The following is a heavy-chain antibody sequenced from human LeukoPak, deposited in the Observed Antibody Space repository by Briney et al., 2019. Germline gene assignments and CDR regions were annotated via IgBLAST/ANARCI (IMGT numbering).Heavy chain of an antibody. D-gene: IGHD1-26*01. CDR1: GFSFNGYW. CDR2: MKHDGSEE. CDR3: ARAKWDLLRPATPAFDY. J-gene: IGHJ4*02. V-gene: IGHV3-7*04. Sequence: GGSLRLSCIVSGFSFNGYWMSWVRQAPGRGLEWVASMKHDGSEEDYVDSVKGRFTISRDNAKNSLFLQMNSLRAEDTAVYYCARAKWDLLRPATPAFDYWGQGTQVTVSS.